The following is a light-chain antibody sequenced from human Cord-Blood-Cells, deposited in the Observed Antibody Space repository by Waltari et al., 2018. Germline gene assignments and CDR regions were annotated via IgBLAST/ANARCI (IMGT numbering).Light chain of an antibody. Sequence: QSALTQPASVSGSPGQSITISCTGTSSDVGDYNYVSWYQQHPGKAPKRMIYDVSNRPSGGSNRVSGSKSGNTASLTISGIQAEDEADYYCSSYTSSSTYVFGTGTKVTVL. V-gene: IGLV2-14*01. J-gene: IGLJ1*01. CDR3: SSYTSSSTYV. CDR1: SSDVGDYNY. CDR2: DVS.